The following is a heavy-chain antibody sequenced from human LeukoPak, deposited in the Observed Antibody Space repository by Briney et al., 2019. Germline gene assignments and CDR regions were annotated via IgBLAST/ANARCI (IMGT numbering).Heavy chain of an antibody. Sequence: GGSLRLSCAASGFTFSSYAMSWVRQAPGKGLEWVSVISGSGDKIHYADSVKGRFTTSRDNAKNTLYLLMNSLRAEDTAVYYCAKHRENYGDSCLDDYWGQGTLVTVSS. CDR3: AKHRENYGDSCLDDY. V-gene: IGHV3-23*01. J-gene: IGHJ4*02. CDR1: GFTFSSYA. D-gene: IGHD4-17*01. CDR2: ISGSGDKI.